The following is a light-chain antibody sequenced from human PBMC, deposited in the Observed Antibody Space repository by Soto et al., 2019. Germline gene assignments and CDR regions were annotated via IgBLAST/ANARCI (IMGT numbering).Light chain of an antibody. CDR1: SSDVGGYNY. Sequence: QYALTQPASVSGSPGQSITISCTGTSSDVGGYNYVSWYQQYPAKAPKLLIYDVSSRPSGVSNRFSGSKSGNTASLTISGLQAEDEADYYCSSYTRSSTPWVFGGGTKVTVL. CDR2: DVS. CDR3: SSYTRSSTPWV. V-gene: IGLV2-14*01. J-gene: IGLJ3*02.